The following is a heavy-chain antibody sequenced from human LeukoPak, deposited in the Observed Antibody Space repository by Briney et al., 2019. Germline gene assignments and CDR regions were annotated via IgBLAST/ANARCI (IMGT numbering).Heavy chain of an antibody. CDR1: GVTFSSYA. CDR2: IIPIFGTA. J-gene: IGHJ4*02. Sequence: GSSVKVSCKASGVTFSSYAISWVRQAPGQGLEWMGRIIPIFGTANYAQKFQGRVTITTDESTSTAYMELSGLRSEDTAVYYCARVPRPTYYYDSSGYYFDYWGQGTLVTVSS. CDR3: ARVPRPTYYYDSSGYYFDY. D-gene: IGHD3-22*01. V-gene: IGHV1-69*05.